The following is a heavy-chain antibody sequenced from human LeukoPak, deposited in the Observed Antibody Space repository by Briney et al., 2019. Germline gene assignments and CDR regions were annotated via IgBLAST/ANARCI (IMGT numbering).Heavy chain of an antibody. D-gene: IGHD2-21*02. J-gene: IGHJ4*02. CDR2: IRPYNGNT. Sequence: ASVTVSCKASGYTFTTDGISWVRQAPGQGLEWMGWIRPYNGNTNSAQKLQDRVTMTTDTSTSTAYMELRSLRSDDTAVYYCARDDRDTCSGDCYYFDYWGQGTLVTVSS. CDR1: GYTFTTDG. CDR3: ARDDRDTCSGDCYYFDY. V-gene: IGHV1-18*01.